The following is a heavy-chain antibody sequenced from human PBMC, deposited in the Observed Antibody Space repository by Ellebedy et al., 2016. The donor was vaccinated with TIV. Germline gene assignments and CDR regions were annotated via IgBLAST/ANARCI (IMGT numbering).Heavy chain of an antibody. Sequence: PGGSLRLSCAASGFTFSSYGMHWVRQAPGKGLEWVAIISYDGSNEVYADSVKGRFTISRDNSKNTLSPQLNSLRADDTAVYYCARGMTNHYFDYWGQGTLVTVSS. CDR1: GFTFSSYG. CDR3: ARGMTNHYFDY. V-gene: IGHV3-30*03. CDR2: ISYDGSNE. J-gene: IGHJ4*02. D-gene: IGHD4-11*01.